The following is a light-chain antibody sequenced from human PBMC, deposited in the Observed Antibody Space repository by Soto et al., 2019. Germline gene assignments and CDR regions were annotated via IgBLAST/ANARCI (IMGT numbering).Light chain of an antibody. CDR2: DAS. V-gene: IGKV3-11*01. CDR1: QSVSSY. CDR3: QQRSTWPQIT. Sequence: EIVLTQSPATLSLSPGERATLSCRASQSVSSYLAWYQQKPGQAPRFLIYDASNRATGIPARFSGSGSGTDFTLTISSLEPEDFAVYYCQQRSTWPQITFGQGTRLEMK. J-gene: IGKJ5*01.